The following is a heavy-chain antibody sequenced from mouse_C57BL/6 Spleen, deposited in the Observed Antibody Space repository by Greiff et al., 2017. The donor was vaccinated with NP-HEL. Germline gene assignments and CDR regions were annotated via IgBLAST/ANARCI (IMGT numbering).Heavy chain of an antibody. CDR3: ARGLATYAMDY. CDR1: GYTFTSYW. D-gene: IGHD6-1*01. V-gene: IGHV1-55*01. J-gene: IGHJ4*01. CDR2: IYPGSGST. Sequence: VQLQQSGAELVKPGASVKMSCKASGYTFTSYWITWVKQRPGQGLEWIGDIYPGSGSTNYNEKFKSKATLTVDTSSSTAYMQLSSLTSEDSAVDYCARGLATYAMDYWGQGTSVTVSS.